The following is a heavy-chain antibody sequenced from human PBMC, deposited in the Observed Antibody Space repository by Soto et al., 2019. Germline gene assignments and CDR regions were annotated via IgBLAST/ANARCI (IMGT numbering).Heavy chain of an antibody. CDR3: ARDSPLGYCSGGSCYSLAFDY. D-gene: IGHD2-15*01. CDR2: ISAYNGNT. Sequence: ASVKVSCKASGYTFTSYGISWVRQAPGQGLEWMGWISAYNGNTNYAQKLQGRVTMTTDTSTSTAYMELSRLRSDDTAVYYCARDSPLGYCSGGSCYSLAFDYWGQGTLVTVSS. CDR1: GYTFTSYG. V-gene: IGHV1-18*01. J-gene: IGHJ4*02.